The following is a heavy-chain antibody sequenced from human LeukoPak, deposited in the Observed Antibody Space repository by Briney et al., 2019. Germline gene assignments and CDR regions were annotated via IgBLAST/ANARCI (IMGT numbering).Heavy chain of an antibody. CDR3: ARAGSGSYLVWFDP. V-gene: IGHV4-30-2*01. CDR2: IYHSGST. Sequence: SQTLSLTCAASGGSISSGGYSWSWIRQPPGKGLEWIGYIYHSGSTYYNPSLKSRVTISVDRSKNQFSLKLSSVTAADTAVYYCARAGSGSYLVWFDPWGQGTLVTVSS. J-gene: IGHJ5*02. D-gene: IGHD3-10*01. CDR1: GGSISSGGYS.